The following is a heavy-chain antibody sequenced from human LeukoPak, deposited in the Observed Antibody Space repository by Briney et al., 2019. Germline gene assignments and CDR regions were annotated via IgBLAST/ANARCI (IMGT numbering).Heavy chain of an antibody. J-gene: IGHJ4*02. CDR3: ARENRSTSCCFDY. CDR2: IRQDGSGK. D-gene: IGHD2-2*01. Sequence: PGGSLRLSSAASGFTFSSYWISWVRQAPGKGLEWVANIRQDGSGKYYVDSVKGQFTISRDNAKNSLYLQMTSLRAEDTAVYYCARENRSTSCCFDYWGQGTLVTVSS. CDR1: GFTFSSYW. V-gene: IGHV3-7*01.